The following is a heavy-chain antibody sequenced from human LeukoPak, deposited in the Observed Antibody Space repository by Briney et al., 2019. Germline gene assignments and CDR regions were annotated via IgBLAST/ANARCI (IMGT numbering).Heavy chain of an antibody. CDR1: GGSFSDYS. J-gene: IGHJ6*03. D-gene: IGHD3-9*01. CDR2: INHNEAT. V-gene: IGHV4-34*01. CDR3: ARVAYRYSINDWSRTGLGAYATKYYYYMDV. Sequence: SETLSLTCAVYGGSFSDYSWTWIRQAPGEGLEWIGEINHNEATNHNPSLVSRVIMSVDTSKNQFSLKVSSVTAADTAVYYCARVAYRYSINDWSRTGLGAYATKYYYYMDVWGKGTTVTVSS.